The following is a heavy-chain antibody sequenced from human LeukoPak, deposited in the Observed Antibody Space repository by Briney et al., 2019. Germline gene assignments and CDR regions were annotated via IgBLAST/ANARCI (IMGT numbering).Heavy chain of an antibody. V-gene: IGHV1-8*01. CDR3: ARDHEPMGAYYYYMDV. J-gene: IGHJ6*03. CDR2: MNPNSGNT. Sequence: ASVKVSCKASGYTFTSYDINWVRQATGQGLEWMGWMNPNSGNTNYAQKFQGRVTMTRDTSISTAYMELSRLRSDDTAVYYCARDHEPMGAYYYYMDVWGKGTTVTISS. CDR1: GYTFTSYD. D-gene: IGHD3-10*01.